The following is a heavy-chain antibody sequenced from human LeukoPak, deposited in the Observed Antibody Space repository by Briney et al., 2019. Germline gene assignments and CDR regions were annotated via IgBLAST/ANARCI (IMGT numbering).Heavy chain of an antibody. D-gene: IGHD3-3*01. CDR3: AKDLYYDFWSGYYTPDYYMDV. V-gene: IGHV3-33*06. Sequence: GGSLRLSCAASGFTFSSYGMNWVRQAPGKGLEWVAVIWYDGSNKYYADSVKGRFTISRDNSKNTLYLQMNSLRAEDTAVYYCAKDLYYDFWSGYYTPDYYMDVWGKGTTVTVSS. CDR1: GFTFSSYG. CDR2: IWYDGSNK. J-gene: IGHJ6*03.